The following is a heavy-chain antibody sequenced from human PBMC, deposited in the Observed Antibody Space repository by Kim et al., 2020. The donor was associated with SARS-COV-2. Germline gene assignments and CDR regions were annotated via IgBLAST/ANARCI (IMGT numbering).Heavy chain of an antibody. J-gene: IGHJ6*02. Sequence: GESLKISCKGSGYSFTSYWIGWVRQMPGKGLEWMGIIYPGDSDTRYSPSFQGQVTISADKSISTAYLQWSSLKASDTAMYYCARRGGATIGRYGMDVWGQGTTVTVSS. CDR1: GYSFTSYW. D-gene: IGHD1-26*01. CDR2: IYPGDSDT. CDR3: ARRGGATIGRYGMDV. V-gene: IGHV5-51*01.